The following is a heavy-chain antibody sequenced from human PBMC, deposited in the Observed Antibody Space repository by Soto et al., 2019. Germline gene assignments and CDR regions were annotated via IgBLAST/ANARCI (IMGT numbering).Heavy chain of an antibody. J-gene: IGHJ6*02. CDR1: GFTFSNYW. CDR3: ARGGLQHALAV. V-gene: IGHV3-74*03. Sequence: EVQLVESGGGLVQPGGSLRLSCAASGFTFSNYWMYWVRQAPGKGLVWVSRVNNDGTDTTHAGSVKGRFTISRDNAENTLYLQMNSLRAEDTAVYYCARGGLQHALAVWGQGSTVTVSS. CDR2: VNNDGTDT. D-gene: IGHD6-13*01.